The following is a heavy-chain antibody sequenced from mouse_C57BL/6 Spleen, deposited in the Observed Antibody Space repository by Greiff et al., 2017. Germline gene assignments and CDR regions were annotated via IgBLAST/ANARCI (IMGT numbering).Heavy chain of an antibody. Sequence: QVQLQQPGAELVKPGASVKLSCKASGYTFTSYWMHWVKQRPGQGLEWIGMIHPNSGSTNYNEKFKSKATLTVDKSSSTAYMQLSSLTSEDSAVYYCARMLVGYFYAMDYWGQGTSVTVSS. V-gene: IGHV1-64*01. CDR1: GYTFTSYW. J-gene: IGHJ4*01. D-gene: IGHD2-3*01. CDR2: IHPNSGST. CDR3: ARMLVGYFYAMDY.